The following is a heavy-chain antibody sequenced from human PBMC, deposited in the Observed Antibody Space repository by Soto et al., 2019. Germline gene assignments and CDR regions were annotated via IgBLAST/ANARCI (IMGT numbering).Heavy chain of an antibody. CDR1: GFAFSSYA. J-gene: IGHJ1*01. Sequence: QVQLVESGGGVVQPGRSLRLSCAAAGFAFSSYAMNWVRQAPGKGLEWVALISYDGDNQQYADSVKGRFTISRDHSKNTLYLQMNSLRDEDTADYYCGSEWREGHSGFEYFQHWGQGTLVTVSS. D-gene: IGHD5-12*01. V-gene: IGHV3-30-3*01. CDR2: ISYDGDNQ. CDR3: GSEWREGHSGFEYFQH.